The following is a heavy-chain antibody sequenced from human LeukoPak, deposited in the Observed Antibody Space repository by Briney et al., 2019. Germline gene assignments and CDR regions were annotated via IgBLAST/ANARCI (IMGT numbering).Heavy chain of an antibody. J-gene: IGHJ4*02. CDR2: IYYSGST. V-gene: IGHV4-31*03. D-gene: IGHD4-17*01. Sequence: PSETLSLTCTVSGGSISSGGYYWSWIRQHPGKGLEWIGYIYYSGSTYYNPSLKSRVTISVGTSKNQFSLKLSSVTAADTAVYYCASRPATVTSYYFDYWGQGTLVTVSS. CDR1: GGSISSGGYY. CDR3: ASRPATVTSYYFDY.